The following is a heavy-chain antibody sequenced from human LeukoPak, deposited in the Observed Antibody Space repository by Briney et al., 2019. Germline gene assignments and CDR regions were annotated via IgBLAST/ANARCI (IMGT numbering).Heavy chain of an antibody. V-gene: IGHV4-38-2*02. CDR2: IYHSGGT. J-gene: IGHJ4*02. CDR1: GYSISSGYF. D-gene: IGHD3-10*01. Sequence: SETLSLTCTVSGYSISSGYFWGWIRQPPGKGLEWIGSIYHSGGTYYNPSLKSRVTISVDTSKNQFSLKLSSVTAADTAVYYCARALADYGSDEYYFDYWGQGTLVTVSS. CDR3: ARALADYGSDEYYFDY.